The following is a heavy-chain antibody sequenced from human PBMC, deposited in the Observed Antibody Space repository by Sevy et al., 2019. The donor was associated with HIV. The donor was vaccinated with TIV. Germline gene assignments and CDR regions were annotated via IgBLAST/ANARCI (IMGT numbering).Heavy chain of an antibody. Sequence: SETLSLTCTVSGGSVSSGSYYWSWIRQPPGKGLEWIGYIYNSGSTIYNPSLKSRVTISVDTSKNQFSLKLSSVTAADTVVYYCARFPYGDYVNYFDYWGQGTLVTVSS. V-gene: IGHV4-61*01. D-gene: IGHD4-17*01. J-gene: IGHJ4*02. CDR1: GGSVSSGSYY. CDR3: ARFPYGDYVNYFDY. CDR2: IYNSGST.